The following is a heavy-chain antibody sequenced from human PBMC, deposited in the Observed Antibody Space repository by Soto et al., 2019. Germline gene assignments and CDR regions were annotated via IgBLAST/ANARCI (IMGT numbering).Heavy chain of an antibody. CDR3: ARGGRFPRFLEWLAISPGWFDP. CDR1: GGTFSSYA. CDR2: IIPIFGTA. V-gene: IGHV1-69*01. J-gene: IGHJ5*02. Sequence: QVQLVQSGAEVKKPGSSVKVSCKASGGTFSSYAISWVRQAPGQGLEWMGGIIPIFGTANYAQKFQGRVTITADESTSTAYMELSSLRSEDTAVYYCARGGRFPRFLEWLAISPGWFDPWGQGTLVTVSS. D-gene: IGHD3-3*01.